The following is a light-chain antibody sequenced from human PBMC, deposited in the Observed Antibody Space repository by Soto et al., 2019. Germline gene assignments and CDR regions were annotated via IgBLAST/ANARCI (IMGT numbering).Light chain of an antibody. V-gene: IGKV3-20*01. CDR1: QSFRSSY. CDR2: GAS. Sequence: EIVLTQSPGTLSLSPGERATLSCRASQSFRSSYLAWYQQKPGQAPRLLIYGASSRATGIPDRFSGSGSGTHFTLTISRLEPEDFAVYYCQQYGSSPLTFGGGTKVEIK. CDR3: QQYGSSPLT. J-gene: IGKJ4*01.